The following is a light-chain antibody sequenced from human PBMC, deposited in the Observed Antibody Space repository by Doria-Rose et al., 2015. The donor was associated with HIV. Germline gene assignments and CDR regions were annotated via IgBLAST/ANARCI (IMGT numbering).Light chain of an antibody. CDR3: AAWDDSRDGYV. CDR2: NNN. CDR1: SSNLGSNA. V-gene: IGLV1-44*01. J-gene: IGLJ1*01. Sequence: PSASGTPGQRVTISCSGSSSNLGSNAVNWYQQLPGTAPKLLIYNNNQRPSGVPDRFSASKAGTSASLAISGLRSDDEADYYCAAWDDSRDGYVFGTGTTVTVL.